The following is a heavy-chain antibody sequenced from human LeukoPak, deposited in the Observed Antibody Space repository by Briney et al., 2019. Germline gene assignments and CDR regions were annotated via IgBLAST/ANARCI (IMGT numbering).Heavy chain of an antibody. J-gene: IGHJ2*01. CDR2: IYYSGST. CDR3: ARVRSSGWYDPYWYFDL. V-gene: IGHV4-59*01. CDR1: GGPISSYY. D-gene: IGHD6-19*01. Sequence: PSETLSLTCTVSGGPISSYYWRWIRQPPGKGLEGIGYIYYSGSTNYNPSLKSRVTISVDTSKNQFSLKLSSVTAADTAVYYCARVRSSGWYDPYWYFDLWGRGTLVTVSS.